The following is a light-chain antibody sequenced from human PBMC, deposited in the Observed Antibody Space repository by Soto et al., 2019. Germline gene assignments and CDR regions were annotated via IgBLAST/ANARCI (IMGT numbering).Light chain of an antibody. V-gene: IGKV3-15*01. J-gene: IGKJ4*01. CDR3: QQYNNFPLT. CDR1: QRVSSK. CDR2: GVS. Sequence: EIVMTQSPATLSVSPGDRATLSCRASQRVSSKLAWYQQKPGQAPRLLIYGVSSRAAGLPARFSGSGSGTEVTLTISSLQSEDFAVYYCQQYNNFPLTCGGGTKVEIK.